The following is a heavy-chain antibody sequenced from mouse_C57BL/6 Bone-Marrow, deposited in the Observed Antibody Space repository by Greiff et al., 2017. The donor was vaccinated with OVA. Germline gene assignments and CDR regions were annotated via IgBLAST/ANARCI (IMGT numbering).Heavy chain of an antibody. CDR1: GYTFTEYT. CDR2: FYPGSGSI. CDR3: ARHECPGSSPYWYFDV. V-gene: IGHV1-62-2*01. D-gene: IGHD1-1*01. Sequence: VQLQESGAELVKPGASVKLSCKASGYTFTEYTIHWVKQRSGQGLEWIGWFYPGSGSIKYNEKFKDKATLTADKSSSTVYMELSRLTSEDSAVYFCARHECPGSSPYWYFDVWGTGTTVTVSS. J-gene: IGHJ1*03.